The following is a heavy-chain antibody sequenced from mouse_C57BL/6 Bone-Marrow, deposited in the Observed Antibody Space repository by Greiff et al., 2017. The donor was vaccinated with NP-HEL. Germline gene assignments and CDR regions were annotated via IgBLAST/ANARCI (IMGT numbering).Heavy chain of an antibody. D-gene: IGHD1-1*01. CDR3: ARIVPCYGSSDGRYDAMDD. CDR2: IWWDDAK. Sequence: QVTLKVSGPGILQPSQTLSLTCSFSGFSLSTFGMGVGWIRQPSGKGLEWLAHIWWDDAKYYNQALKSRPTISKDTSKNQVFLKIANVDTTDTAADYCARIVPCYGSSDGRYDAMDDWGQGTSVTVSS. J-gene: IGHJ4*01. V-gene: IGHV8-8*01. CDR1: GFSLSTFGMG.